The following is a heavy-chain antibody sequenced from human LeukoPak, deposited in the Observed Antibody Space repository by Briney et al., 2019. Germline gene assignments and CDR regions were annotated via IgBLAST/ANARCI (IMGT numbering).Heavy chain of an antibody. Sequence: PGGSLRLSCAASGFTFSSYAMSWVRQAPGKGLEWVSAISGSGGSTYYADSVKGRFTISRDNSKNTLYLQMNSLRAEDTAVYYCANVEMDYYGSGSYPSNWFDPWGQGTLVTVSS. CDR1: GFTFSSYA. CDR2: ISGSGGST. CDR3: ANVEMDYYGSGSYPSNWFDP. V-gene: IGHV3-23*01. J-gene: IGHJ5*02. D-gene: IGHD3-10*01.